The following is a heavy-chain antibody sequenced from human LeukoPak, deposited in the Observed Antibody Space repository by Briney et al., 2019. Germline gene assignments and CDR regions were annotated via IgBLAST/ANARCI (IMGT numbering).Heavy chain of an antibody. V-gene: IGHV1-69*05. CDR3: ARDRLIAAAGTVWYLDL. J-gene: IGHJ2*01. CDR1: GGTFSSYA. CDR2: IIPIFGTA. Sequence: WASVKVSCKASGGTFSSYAISWVRQAPGQGLEWMGGIIPIFGTANYAQKFQGRVTITTDESTSTAYMELSSLRSEDTAVYYCARDRLIAAAGTVWYLDLWGRGTLVTLSS. D-gene: IGHD6-13*01.